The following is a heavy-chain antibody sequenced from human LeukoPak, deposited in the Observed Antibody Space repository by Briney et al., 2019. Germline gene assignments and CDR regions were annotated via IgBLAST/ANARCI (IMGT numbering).Heavy chain of an antibody. CDR2: INHSGST. V-gene: IGHV4-34*01. CDR3: AKSLYGSGSYYNWFDP. J-gene: IGHJ5*02. CDR1: GGSFSGYY. D-gene: IGHD3-10*01. Sequence: SETLSLTCAVYGGSFSGYYWSWIRQPPGKGLEWIGEINHSGSTNYNPSLKSRVTISVDTSKNQFSLKLSSVTAADTAVYYCAKSLYGSGSYYNWFDPWGQGTLVTVSS.